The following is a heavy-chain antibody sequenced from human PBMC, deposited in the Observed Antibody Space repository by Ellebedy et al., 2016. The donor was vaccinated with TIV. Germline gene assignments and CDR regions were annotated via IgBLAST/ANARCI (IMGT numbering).Heavy chain of an antibody. Sequence: ASVKVSCKASGYTFTSYYMHWVRQAPGQGPEYMGWINPDSGDTKRVEKFQGRVTMTRDTSISTAYMELSSLRSEDTAVYYCARRNMRGYSGYDPGDYWGQGTLVTVSS. CDR3: ARRNMRGYSGYDPGDY. CDR2: INPDSGDT. J-gene: IGHJ4*02. D-gene: IGHD5-12*01. V-gene: IGHV1-2*02. CDR1: GYTFTSYY.